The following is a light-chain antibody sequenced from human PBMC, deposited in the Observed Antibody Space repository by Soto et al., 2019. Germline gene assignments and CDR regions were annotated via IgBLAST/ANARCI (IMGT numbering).Light chain of an antibody. CDR3: QHYNNWPPWT. V-gene: IGKV1-12*01. Sequence: DIQMTQSPSSVSASVGDRLTITCLSSRDIINSLAWYQQTPGKAPKLLLRGASSLHRGVPSRFSGGGAGTEFTLTISSLQPEDFAIYYCQHYNNWPPWTFGQGTKVDIK. CDR1: RDIINS. J-gene: IGKJ1*01. CDR2: GAS.